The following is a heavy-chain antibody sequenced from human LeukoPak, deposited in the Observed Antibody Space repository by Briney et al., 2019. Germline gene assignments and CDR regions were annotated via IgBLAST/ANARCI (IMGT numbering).Heavy chain of an antibody. CDR1: GGSISSSNW. Sequence: PSGTLSLTCAVSGGSISSSNWWSWVRQPPGKGLEWIGSIYHSGSTYYNPSLKSRVTISVDTSKNQFSLKLSSVTAADTAVYYCARDWDGYSSGWRPFDYWGQGTLVTVSS. D-gene: IGHD6-19*01. V-gene: IGHV4-4*02. CDR2: IYHSGST. CDR3: ARDWDGYSSGWRPFDY. J-gene: IGHJ4*02.